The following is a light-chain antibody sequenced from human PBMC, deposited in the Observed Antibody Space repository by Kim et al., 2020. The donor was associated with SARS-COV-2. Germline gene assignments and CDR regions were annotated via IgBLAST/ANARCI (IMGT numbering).Light chain of an antibody. V-gene: IGKV3-20*01. CDR2: GAS. CDR1: QRISTD. J-gene: IGKJ1*01. CDR3: HQYAGAPWT. Sequence: PGERPTLPCRPSQRISTDVVWTQHRPGQSPRLLIYGASSRATGTPDRCSGSGSWTDVSLTITGLEPEDFAVYYCHQYAGAPWTLGQGTKVEIK.